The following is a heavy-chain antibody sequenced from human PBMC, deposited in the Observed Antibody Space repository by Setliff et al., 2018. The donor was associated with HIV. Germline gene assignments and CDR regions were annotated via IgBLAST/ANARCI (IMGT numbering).Heavy chain of an antibody. J-gene: IGHJ6*03. CDR3: ASEAWTSYRSSSGYYYYYMDV. D-gene: IGHD6-6*01. CDR1: GYSISSGYY. Sequence: PSETLSLTCTVSGYSISSGYYWGWIRQPPGKGLEWIGRFYTSGSTNYNPSLKSRVTMSVDTSKNQFSLKLSSVTAADTAVYYCASEAWTSYRSSSGYYYYYMDVWGKGTTVTVSS. CDR2: FYTSGST. V-gene: IGHV4-38-2*02.